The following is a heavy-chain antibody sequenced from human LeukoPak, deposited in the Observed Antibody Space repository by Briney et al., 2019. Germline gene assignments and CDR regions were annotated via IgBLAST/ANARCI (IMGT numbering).Heavy chain of an antibody. D-gene: IGHD2-2*01. V-gene: IGHV3-33*01. J-gene: IGHJ6*04. CDR1: GFTFSAYG. CDR2: IWFDGSDK. Sequence: PGRSLRLSCAASGFTFSAYGMHWVRQAPGKGLEWVAVIWFDGSDKYYADSVKGRFTISRDNSKNTLYLQMNSLRAEDTAVYYCTRGEYCSSLSCRSRAPKGGYGMDVWGKGTTVTVSS. CDR3: TRGEYCSSLSCRSRAPKGGYGMDV.